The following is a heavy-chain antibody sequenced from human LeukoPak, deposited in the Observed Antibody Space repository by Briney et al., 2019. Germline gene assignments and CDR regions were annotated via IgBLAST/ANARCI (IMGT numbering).Heavy chain of an antibody. CDR3: ARAVTMISYYYGVDV. CDR2: INPSGGST. CDR1: GYTFTSYY. J-gene: IGHJ6*02. Sequence: ASVNVSCKASGYTFTSYYMHSVRQAPGQGLEWMGIINPSGGSTSYAQKFQGRVTMTRDTSTSTVYMELSSLRSEDTAVYYCARAVTMISYYYGVDVWGQGTTVTVSS. D-gene: IGHD3-22*01. V-gene: IGHV1-46*01.